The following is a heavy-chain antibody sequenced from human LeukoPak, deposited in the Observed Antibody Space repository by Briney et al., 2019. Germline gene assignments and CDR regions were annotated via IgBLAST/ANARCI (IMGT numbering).Heavy chain of an antibody. D-gene: IGHD2-21*02. Sequence: ASVKVSCKASGYTFTSYDINWVRQATGQGLEWMGWISADNGNTNYAQKFQGRVTITTDTSTSTVYMELSSLRSEDTAVYYCARGPHIVVVTAMGGVDYWGQGTLVTVSS. V-gene: IGHV1-18*01. CDR3: ARGPHIVVVTAMGGVDY. CDR2: ISADNGNT. J-gene: IGHJ4*02. CDR1: GYTFTSYD.